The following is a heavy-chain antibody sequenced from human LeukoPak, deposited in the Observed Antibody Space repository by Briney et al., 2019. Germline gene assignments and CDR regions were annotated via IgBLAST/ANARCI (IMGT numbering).Heavy chain of an antibody. CDR3: AKDAPGLTDYYDSSGYYPFDY. Sequence: GGSLRLSCAASGFTFSSHAMSWVRQAPGKGLDWVSGISHSGGSTHYADSVKGRFTISRDNSKNTLYLQMNSLRAEDTAVYYCAKDAPGLTDYYDSSGYYPFDYWGQGTLVTVSS. J-gene: IGHJ4*02. V-gene: IGHV3-23*01. D-gene: IGHD3-22*01. CDR2: ISHSGGST. CDR1: GFTFSSHA.